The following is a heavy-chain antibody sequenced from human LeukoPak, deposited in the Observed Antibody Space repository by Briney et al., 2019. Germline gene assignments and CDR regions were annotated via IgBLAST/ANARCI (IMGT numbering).Heavy chain of an antibody. CDR2: IYYSGNT. CDR1: GGSVSSVSYY. V-gene: IGHV4-39*01. CDR3: AGSQQLVQSVDY. J-gene: IGHJ4*02. D-gene: IGHD6-13*01. Sequence: SETLSLTCTVSGGSVSSVSYYWGWIRQPPGKGLEWIGSIYYSGNTYYNPSLKSRVTISVDTSKNQFSLKLRSVTAADTAVYYCAGSQQLVQSVDYGGQGTLVTVPS.